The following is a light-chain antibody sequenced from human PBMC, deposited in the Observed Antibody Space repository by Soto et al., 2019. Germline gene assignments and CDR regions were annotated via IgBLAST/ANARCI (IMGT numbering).Light chain of an antibody. CDR2: SNN. CDR1: SSNIGSNA. J-gene: IGLJ2*01. Sequence: QSVLTQPPSASGTPGQRVTISCSGSSSNIGSNAVNWYQQLPGTAPKLLIYSNNQRPSGVPDRFSASKSDTSASLAISGLQSEDEADYYCAAWDDSLNAVVFGGGTKLTVL. CDR3: AAWDDSLNAVV. V-gene: IGLV1-44*01.